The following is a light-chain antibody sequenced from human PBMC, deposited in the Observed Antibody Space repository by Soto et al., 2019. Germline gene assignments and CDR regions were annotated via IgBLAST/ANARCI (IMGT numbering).Light chain of an antibody. Sequence: QSSLTQPASVSGSPGQSITISCPGTSSDVGSYNYVSWYQHHPGKAPKLVIYDVDDRPSGVSNRFSGSKSGNTASLTISGLQAEDEADYYCSSFTNSSPLGVFGTGTKVTVL. CDR1: SSDVGSYNY. CDR3: SSFTNSSPLGV. V-gene: IGLV2-14*03. J-gene: IGLJ1*01. CDR2: DVD.